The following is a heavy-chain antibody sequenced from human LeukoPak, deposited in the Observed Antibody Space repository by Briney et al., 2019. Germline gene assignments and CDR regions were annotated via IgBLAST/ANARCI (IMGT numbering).Heavy chain of an antibody. CDR3: AKDQKVYDSSGYYTYFDY. Sequence: GGSLRLSCAASGFTFSSYAMSWVRQAPGKGLEWVSAIGGSGGSTYYADSVKGRFTISRDNSKNTLYLQMNSLRAEDTAVYYCAKDQKVYDSSGYYTYFDYWGQGTLVTVSS. J-gene: IGHJ4*02. V-gene: IGHV3-23*01. D-gene: IGHD3-22*01. CDR1: GFTFSSYA. CDR2: IGGSGGST.